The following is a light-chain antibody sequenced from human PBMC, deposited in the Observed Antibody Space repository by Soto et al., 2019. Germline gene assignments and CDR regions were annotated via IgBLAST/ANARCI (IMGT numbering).Light chain of an antibody. J-gene: IGKJ5*01. CDR1: QDINKN. Sequence: DIQMSQSPCSLSASVGDRVTITCQASQDINKNLIWYQQKPGQAPKLLIYDASDLETGVPSRFSGSGSGTGFTFTISSLQPEDFATYYCQQYESRPLTFGQGTRLEIK. V-gene: IGKV1-33*01. CDR3: QQYESRPLT. CDR2: DAS.